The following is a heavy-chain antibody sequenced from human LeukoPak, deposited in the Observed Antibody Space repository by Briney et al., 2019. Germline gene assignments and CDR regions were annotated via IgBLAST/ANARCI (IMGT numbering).Heavy chain of an antibody. J-gene: IGHJ5*02. D-gene: IGHD3-22*01. CDR1: GFTCSSYW. V-gene: IGHV3-74*01. CDR3: ARDLGQYYDTSDNWFDP. Sequence: GGSLRLSCVAFGFTCSSYWMHWVRQAPGKGLVWVSRINSDGINTSYADSVKGRFTISRDNAKNTLNLQMNSLRAEDTAVYYCARDLGQYYDTSDNWFDPWGQGTLVTVSS. CDR2: INSDGINT.